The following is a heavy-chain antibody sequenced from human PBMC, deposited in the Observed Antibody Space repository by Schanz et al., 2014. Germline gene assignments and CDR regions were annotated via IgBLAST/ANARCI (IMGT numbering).Heavy chain of an antibody. V-gene: IGHV3-33*01. J-gene: IGHJ4*02. CDR2: IWYDGSNK. Sequence: QVQLVESGGGVVQPGRSLRLSCAASGFTFSSYGMHWVRQAPGKGLEWVAVIWYDGSNKYYADSVKGRFTISRDNAKNSLYLQMNSLRAEDTAVYYCARGGPAYYFDDWGQGTLVNVSS. CDR1: GFTFSSYG. CDR3: ARGGPAYYFDD.